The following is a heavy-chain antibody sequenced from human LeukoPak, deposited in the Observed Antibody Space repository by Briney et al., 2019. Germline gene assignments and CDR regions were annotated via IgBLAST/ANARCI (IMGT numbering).Heavy chain of an antibody. CDR1: GFTFSSYR. D-gene: IGHD3-9*01. J-gene: IGHJ6*02. V-gene: IGHV3-7*01. CDR2: IKQDGSEK. CDR3: AREGRYFATLYYYGMDV. Sequence: GGSLRLSCAASGFTFSSYRMSWVRQAPGKGLEWVANIKQDGSEKYYVDSVKGRFTISRDNAKNSLYLQMNSLRAEDTAVYYCAREGRYFATLYYYGMDVWGQGTTVTVSS.